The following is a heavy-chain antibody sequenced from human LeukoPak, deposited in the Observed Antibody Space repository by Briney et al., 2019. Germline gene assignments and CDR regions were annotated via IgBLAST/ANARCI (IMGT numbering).Heavy chain of an antibody. Sequence: SVKVSCKASGGTFSSYAISWVRQAPGQGLEWMGRIIPILGIANYAQKFQGRVTIAADKSTSTAYMELSRLTSDDTAVYYCARRGAVPVEYLQYWGQGTLVTVSS. CDR1: GGTFSSYA. J-gene: IGHJ1*01. CDR2: IIPILGIA. V-gene: IGHV1-69*04. D-gene: IGHD6-19*01. CDR3: ARRGAVPVEYLQY.